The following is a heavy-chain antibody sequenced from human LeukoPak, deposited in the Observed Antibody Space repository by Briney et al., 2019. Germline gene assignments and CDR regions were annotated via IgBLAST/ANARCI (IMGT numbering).Heavy chain of an antibody. D-gene: IGHD6-6*01. CDR2: IYYSGST. CDR3: ARPLRSGYSSSYYFDY. Sequence: SETLSLTRTVSGGSISSSSYYWGWIRQPPGKGLEWFVRIYYSGSTYYNPSLKSRVTISVDTSKNQFSLKLSSVTAADTAVYYCARPLRSGYSSSYYFDYWGQGTLVTVSS. J-gene: IGHJ4*02. V-gene: IGHV4-39*01. CDR1: GGSISSSSYY.